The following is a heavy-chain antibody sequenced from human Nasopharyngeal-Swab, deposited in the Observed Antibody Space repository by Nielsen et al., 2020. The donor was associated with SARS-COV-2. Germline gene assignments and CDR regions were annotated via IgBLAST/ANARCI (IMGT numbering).Heavy chain of an antibody. CDR1: GYTFTSYD. J-gene: IGHJ6*02. CDR3: ARGELELYYYYGMDV. Sequence: ASVKVSCKASGYTFTSYDISWVRQATGQGLEWMGWMNPNSGNTGYAQKFQGRVTMTRNTSISTAYMELSSLRSEDTAVYYCARGELELYYYYGMDVWGQGTTVTVSS. D-gene: IGHD1-7*01. V-gene: IGHV1-8*01. CDR2: MNPNSGNT.